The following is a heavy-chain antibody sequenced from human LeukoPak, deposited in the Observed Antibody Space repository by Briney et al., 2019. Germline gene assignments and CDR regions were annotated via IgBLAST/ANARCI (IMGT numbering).Heavy chain of an antibody. J-gene: IGHJ4*02. D-gene: IGHD6-6*01. CDR3: TTARYSSSSQYYFDY. CDR2: IKSKTDGGTT. V-gene: IGHV3-15*01. CDR1: GFTFSNAW. Sequence: PGGSLRLSCAASGFTFSNAWMSWVRQAPGKGLEWVGRIKSKTDGGTTDYAAPVKGRFTISRDDSNNTLYLQMNSLKTEDTAVYYCTTARYSSSSQYYFDYWGQGTLVTVSS.